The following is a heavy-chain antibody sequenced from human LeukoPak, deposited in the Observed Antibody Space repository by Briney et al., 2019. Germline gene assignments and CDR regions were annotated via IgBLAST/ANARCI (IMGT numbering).Heavy chain of an antibody. D-gene: IGHD3-10*01. CDR3: ARGDTMLRGLLSAFDY. Sequence: PGGSLRLSCAASGFTFSSCSMNWVHQAPGKGLEWLSSISTTSRYIYSADSLEGRFTISRDNAKNSLYLQMNSLRAEDTAVYYCARGDTMLRGLLSAFDYWGQGTLVTVSS. V-gene: IGHV3-21*01. J-gene: IGHJ4*02. CDR2: ISTTSRYI. CDR1: GFTFSSCS.